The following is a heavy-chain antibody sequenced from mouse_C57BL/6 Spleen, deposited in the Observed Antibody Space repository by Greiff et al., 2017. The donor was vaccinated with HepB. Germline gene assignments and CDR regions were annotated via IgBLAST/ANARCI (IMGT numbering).Heavy chain of an antibody. CDR1: GFTFSDYG. J-gene: IGHJ4*01. Sequence: VQLKESGGGLVKPGGSLKLSCAASGFTFSDYGMHWVRQAPEKGLEWVAYISSGSSTIYYADTVKGRFTISRDNAKNTLFLQMTSLRSEDTAMYYCAREDYRRYYDAMDYWGQGTSVTVSS. D-gene: IGHD2-4*01. CDR3: AREDYRRYYDAMDY. V-gene: IGHV5-17*01. CDR2: ISSGSSTI.